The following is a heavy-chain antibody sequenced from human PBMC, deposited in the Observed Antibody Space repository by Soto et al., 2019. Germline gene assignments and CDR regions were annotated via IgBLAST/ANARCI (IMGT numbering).Heavy chain of an antibody. CDR2: VSSNGGST. Sequence: GGSLKLSCAASGFTFSAYPMSWVRQAPGKGLEWISTVSSNGGSTYYPDSVKGRFTISRDNSKNTLYLQMNSLRAEDTSVYYCAKDRGAATPSGAFDIWGQGTMVTVSS. D-gene: IGHD2-15*01. J-gene: IGHJ3*02. CDR3: AKDRGAATPSGAFDI. CDR1: GFTFSAYP. V-gene: IGHV3-23*01.